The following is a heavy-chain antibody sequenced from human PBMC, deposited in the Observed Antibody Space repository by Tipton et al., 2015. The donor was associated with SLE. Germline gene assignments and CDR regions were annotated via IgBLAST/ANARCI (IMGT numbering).Heavy chain of an antibody. V-gene: IGHV4-34*10. CDR3: ARDSRSYYTGMFVS. CDR1: GGSFSGYY. D-gene: IGHD3-10*01. CDR2: INHSGST. Sequence: LRLSCAVYGGSFSGYYWSWIRQPPGKGLEWIGEINHSGSTNYNPSLKSRITMSSDTSKNQFSLKLSSVTAADTAVYYCARDSRSYYTGMFVSWGQGILVSVSS. J-gene: IGHJ4*02.